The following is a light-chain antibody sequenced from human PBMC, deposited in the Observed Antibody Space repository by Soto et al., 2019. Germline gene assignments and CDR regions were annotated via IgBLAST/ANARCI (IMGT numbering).Light chain of an antibody. J-gene: IGLJ2*01. CDR2: EVS. CDR1: SSDVGGYNY. V-gene: IGLV2-8*01. CDR3: SSYGGSNNLV. Sequence: QSALTQPPSASGSPGQSVTITCTGTSSDVGGYNYVSWYQQQHPGKAPKLLIYEVSKRPSGVPDRFSGSKSGNTASLTVSGLQAEDEADYYCSSYGGSNNLVFGGGTQLTVL.